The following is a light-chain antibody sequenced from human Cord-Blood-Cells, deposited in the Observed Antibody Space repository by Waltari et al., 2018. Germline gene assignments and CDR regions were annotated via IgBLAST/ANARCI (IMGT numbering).Light chain of an antibody. J-gene: IGLJ1*01. Sequence: QSALPQPASVSGSPGQSLTISCTGTSSHVGSYNLVSWYQQHPGKAPKLMIYEVSKRPSGVSNRFSGSKSGNTASLTISGLQAEDEADYYCCSYAGSSTYVFGTGTKVTVL. CDR2: EVS. CDR3: CSYAGSSTYV. V-gene: IGLV2-23*02. CDR1: SSHVGSYNL.